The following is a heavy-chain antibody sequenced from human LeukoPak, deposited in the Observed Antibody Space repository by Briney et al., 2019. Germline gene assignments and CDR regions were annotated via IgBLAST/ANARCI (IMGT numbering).Heavy chain of an antibody. CDR2: IYRSGST. D-gene: IGHD4-17*01. J-gene: IGHJ6*03. V-gene: IGHV4-38-2*02. CDR1: TYSISNSLY. Sequence: SETLSLTCSGSTYSISNSLYWGWLRQPPGKGLEWIGSIYRSGSTFYNPSLKSRVTISLDTSKNQFSLKLSSVTAADTAVYFCARGTYGYYMDVWGKGTTVTVSS. CDR3: ARGTYGYYMDV.